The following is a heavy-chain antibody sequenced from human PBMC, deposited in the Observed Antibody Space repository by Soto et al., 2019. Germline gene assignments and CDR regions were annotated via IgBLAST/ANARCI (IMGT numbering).Heavy chain of an antibody. V-gene: IGHV1-46*01. CDR3: ASITMVRGVIPPNAFDI. Sequence: ASVKVSCKASGYTFTSYYMHWVRQAPGQGLEWMGMINPSDGNTNYAQKFQGRVTITRDTSASTAYMELSSLRSEDTAVYYRASITMVRGVIPPNAFDIWGQGTMVTVSS. D-gene: IGHD3-10*01. CDR2: INPSDGNT. J-gene: IGHJ3*02. CDR1: GYTFTSYY.